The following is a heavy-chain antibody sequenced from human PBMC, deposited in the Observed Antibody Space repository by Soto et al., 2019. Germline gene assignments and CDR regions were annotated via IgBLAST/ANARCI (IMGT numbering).Heavy chain of an antibody. J-gene: IGHJ4*02. CDR3: ARDRGGYGADGTFDY. V-gene: IGHV1-3*01. CDR2: INAGNGNT. CDR1: GYTFTSYA. Sequence: ASVKVACKASGYTFTSYAMHWVRQAHGQRLEWMGWINAGNGNTKYSQKFQGRVTITRDTSASTAYMELSSLRSEDTAVYYCARDRGGYGADGTFDYWGQGTLVTVSS. D-gene: IGHD4-17*01.